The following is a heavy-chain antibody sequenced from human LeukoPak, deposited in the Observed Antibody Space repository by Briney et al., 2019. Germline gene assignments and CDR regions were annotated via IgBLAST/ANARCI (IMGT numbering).Heavy chain of an antibody. J-gene: IGHJ3*02. CDR3: ARPVTPNYYDSSGYYSYAFDI. CDR1: GYTLTELS. CDR2: FDPEDGET. Sequence: ASVKVSCKVSGYTLTELSMHWVRQAPGKGLEWMGGFDPEDGETIYAQKFQGRVTMTEDTSTDTAYMELSSLRSEDTAVYYCARPVTPNYYDSSGYYSYAFDIWGQGTMVTVSS. D-gene: IGHD3-22*01. V-gene: IGHV1-24*01.